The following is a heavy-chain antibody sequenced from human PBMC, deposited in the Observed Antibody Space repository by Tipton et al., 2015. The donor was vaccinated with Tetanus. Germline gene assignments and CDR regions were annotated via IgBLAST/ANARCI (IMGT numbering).Heavy chain of an antibody. CDR1: GGSISSYY. CDR2: IYYSGST. J-gene: IGHJ3*01. D-gene: IGHD5-24*01. Sequence: TLSLTCTVSGGSISSYYWSWIRQPPGKGLEWIGYIYYSGSTNYNPSLKSRVTISVDTSKNQFSLKLSSVTAADTAVYYCAWGGRDAYNNPLGAFDVWGRGTTVTVSS. CDR3: AWGGRDAYNNPLGAFDV. V-gene: IGHV4-59*01.